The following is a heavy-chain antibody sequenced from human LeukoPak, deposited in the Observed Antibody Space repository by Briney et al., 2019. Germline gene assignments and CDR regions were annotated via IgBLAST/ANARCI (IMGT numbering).Heavy chain of an antibody. D-gene: IGHD2-8*02. CDR3: ARDFVHFKEVLVVYDIPGDY. V-gene: IGHV1-2*02. Sequence: ASVKVSCKSTRYTFTSYGISGVRQAPGQGLEWMGWINPNSGGTNYAQKFQGRVTMTRDTSISTAYMELSRLRSDDTAGYYYARDFVHFKEVLVVYDIPGDYWGQGTLVSVSS. CDR1: RYTFTSYG. CDR2: INPNSGGT. J-gene: IGHJ4*02.